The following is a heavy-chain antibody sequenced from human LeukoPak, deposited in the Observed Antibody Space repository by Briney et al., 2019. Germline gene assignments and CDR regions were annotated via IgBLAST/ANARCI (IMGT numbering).Heavy chain of an antibody. CDR3: ARESVGYCSGGSCPYYFDY. D-gene: IGHD2-15*01. Sequence: SETLSLTCTVSGGSISSYYWSWVRQPAGKGREWIGRIYSSGNTNYNPSLKSRVTMSVGTSRNQFSLKLSPVTAADTAVYYCARESVGYCSGGSCPYYFDYWGQGTLVTVSS. CDR1: GGSISSYY. CDR2: IYSSGNT. V-gene: IGHV4-4*07. J-gene: IGHJ4*02.